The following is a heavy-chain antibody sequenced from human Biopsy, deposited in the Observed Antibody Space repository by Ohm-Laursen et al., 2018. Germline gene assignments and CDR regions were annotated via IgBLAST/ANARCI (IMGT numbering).Heavy chain of an antibody. CDR1: GFASGRYW. CDR2: IREDGIEK. D-gene: IGHD3-3*01. CDR3: AKDSPSILGVVIPGFDAFDI. V-gene: IGHV3-7*03. Sequence: GSLRLSCSASGFASGRYWMNWVRQAPGKGLEWLANIREDGIEKFYVGSVKGRFTISRDNSKNTLYLQMNSLRAEDTAVYYCAKDSPSILGVVIPGFDAFDIWGQGTMVTVSS. J-gene: IGHJ3*02.